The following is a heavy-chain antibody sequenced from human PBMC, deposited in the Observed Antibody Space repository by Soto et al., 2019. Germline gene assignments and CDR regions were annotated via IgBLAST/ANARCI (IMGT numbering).Heavy chain of an antibody. CDR3: AKLSAGRVDTTTGAFDI. D-gene: IGHD5-18*01. Sequence: GGSLRLSCAASGFTFDDYAMHWVRQAPGKGLEWVSGISWNSGSIGYADSVKGRFTISRDNAKNSLYLQMNSLGAEDTALYYCAKLSAGRVDTTTGAFDIWGQGKMVTVSS. CDR1: GFTFDDYA. J-gene: IGHJ3*02. V-gene: IGHV3-9*01. CDR2: ISWNSGSI.